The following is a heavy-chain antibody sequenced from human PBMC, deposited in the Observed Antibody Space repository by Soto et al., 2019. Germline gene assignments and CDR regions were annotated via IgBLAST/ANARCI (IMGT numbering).Heavy chain of an antibody. J-gene: IGHJ4*02. CDR2: INAGKGDT. Sequence: ASVKVSCKASGYTFTNHAIHWVRQAPGQGLEWMGWINAGKGDTKYPQRFQGRVTITRDTSASTAYMELSSLRSEDTAVYYWARNILGGTTDYWGPGTLVTVSS. CDR3: ARNILGGTTDY. CDR1: GYTFTNHA. D-gene: IGHD1-7*01. V-gene: IGHV1-3*01.